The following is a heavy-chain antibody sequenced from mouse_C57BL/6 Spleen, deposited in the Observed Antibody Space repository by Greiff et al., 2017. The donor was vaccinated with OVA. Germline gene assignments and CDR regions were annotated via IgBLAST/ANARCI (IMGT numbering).Heavy chain of an antibody. CDR2: IDPENGDT. CDR1: GFNIKDDY. CDR3: TTLDSNYGDFGY. V-gene: IGHV14-4*01. J-gene: IGHJ2*01. Sequence: VQLQQSGAELVRPGASVKLSCTASGFNIKDDYMHWVKQRPEQGLEWIGWIDPENGDTEYASKFQGKATITADTSSNTAYLQLSSLTSEDTAVYYCTTLDSNYGDFGYWGQGTTLTVSS. D-gene: IGHD2-5*01.